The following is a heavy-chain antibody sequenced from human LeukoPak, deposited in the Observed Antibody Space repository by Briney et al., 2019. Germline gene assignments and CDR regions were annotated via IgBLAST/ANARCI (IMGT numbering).Heavy chain of an antibody. V-gene: IGHV1-24*01. D-gene: IGHD4/OR15-4a*01. Sequence: ASVKVSCKVSGYTLTELPMHWVRQAPGKGLEWMGGFDPEDGETIYAQKFQGRVTVTEDTSTDTVYMELSSLRSEDTAVYYCATAKSLRYYYMDVWGKGTTVTVSS. CDR3: ATAKSLRYYYMDV. CDR2: FDPEDGET. CDR1: GYTLTELP. J-gene: IGHJ6*03.